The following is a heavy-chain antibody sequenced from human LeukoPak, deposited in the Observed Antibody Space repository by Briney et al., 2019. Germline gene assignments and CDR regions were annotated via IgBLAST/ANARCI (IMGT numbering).Heavy chain of an antibody. D-gene: IGHD2-15*01. V-gene: IGHV3-48*03. CDR1: GFTCSSYE. J-gene: IGHJ4*02. CDR2: ISSSGSTI. CDR3: ARDLGFQDDY. Sequence: GGSLRLSCAASGFTCSSYEMNWGRQAPGKGLEWVSYISSSGSTIYYADAVKGRLTISRDNAKNSLYLQMNSLRAEDTAVYYCARDLGFQDDYWGQGTLVTVSS.